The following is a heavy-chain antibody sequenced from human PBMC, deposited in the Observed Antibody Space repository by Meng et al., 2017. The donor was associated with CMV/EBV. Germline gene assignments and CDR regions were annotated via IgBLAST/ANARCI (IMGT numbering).Heavy chain of an antibody. CDR1: GLAFSDYA. J-gene: IGHJ4*02. D-gene: IGHD1-14*01. V-gene: IGHV3-23*01. Sequence: SLSCAVSGLAFSDYALSWIRQAPGKGLQWVSAVSSSGGTTWFAESVKGRFTISRDNSNNTLYLQMNSLRAEDTAIYYCAKGYGKFDYWGQGTLVTVSS. CDR2: VSSSGGTT. CDR3: AKGYGKFDY.